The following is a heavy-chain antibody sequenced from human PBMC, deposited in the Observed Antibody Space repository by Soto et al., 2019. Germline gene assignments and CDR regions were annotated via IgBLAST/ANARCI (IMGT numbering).Heavy chain of an antibody. CDR1: GYIFTSYG. D-gene: IGHD7-27*01. CDR3: AIYRSTGEGDY. Sequence: ASVKVSCKASGYIFTSYGISWVRQAPGQGLEWMGWISAYNGNTNYAQKLQGRVTVTTDTSTSTAYMELRSLRADDTALYYCAIYRSTGEGDYWGQGTLVTVSS. V-gene: IGHV1-18*01. J-gene: IGHJ4*02. CDR2: ISAYNGNT.